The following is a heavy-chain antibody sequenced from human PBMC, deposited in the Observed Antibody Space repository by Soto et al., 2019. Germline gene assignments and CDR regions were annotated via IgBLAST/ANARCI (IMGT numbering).Heavy chain of an antibody. V-gene: IGHV3-33*01. CDR2: IWYDGSNK. CDR3: ARDRGDSSGYYNYYGMDV. Sequence: PGGSVRLSCAASGFTFSSYGMHWVRQAPGKGLEWVAVIWYDGSNKYYADSVKGRFTISRDNSKNTLYLQMNSLRAEDTAVYYCARDRGDSSGYYNYYGMDVWGQGTTVTVSS. CDR1: GFTFSSYG. D-gene: IGHD3-22*01. J-gene: IGHJ6*02.